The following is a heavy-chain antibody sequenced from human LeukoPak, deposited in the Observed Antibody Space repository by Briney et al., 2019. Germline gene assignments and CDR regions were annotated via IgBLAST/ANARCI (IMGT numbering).Heavy chain of an antibody. Sequence: TGGSLRLSCAASGFTFSDSYMSWIRQAPGKGLEYVSYISSGGDTIYYADSVKGRFTISRDNAKNSLYLQMNSLRAEDTAVYYCTRVEAFDIWGQGTMVTVSS. CDR1: GFTFSDSY. CDR3: TRVEAFDI. V-gene: IGHV3-11*01. J-gene: IGHJ3*02. D-gene: IGHD1-1*01. CDR2: ISSGGDTI.